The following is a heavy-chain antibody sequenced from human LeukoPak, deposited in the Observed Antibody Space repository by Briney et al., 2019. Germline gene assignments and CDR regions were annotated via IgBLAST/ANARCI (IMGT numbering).Heavy chain of an antibody. CDR2: IYYSGNT. CDR3: ARVSSSWYQDWYFDL. Sequence: SETLSLTCTVSGGSISNYYWSWIRQPPGKGLEWIGYIYYSGNTNYNPSLKSRVTISVDTSKKQFSLKLSSVTAADTAVYYCARVSSSWYQDWYFDLWGRGTLVTVSS. J-gene: IGHJ2*01. D-gene: IGHD6-13*01. V-gene: IGHV4-59*12. CDR1: GGSISNYY.